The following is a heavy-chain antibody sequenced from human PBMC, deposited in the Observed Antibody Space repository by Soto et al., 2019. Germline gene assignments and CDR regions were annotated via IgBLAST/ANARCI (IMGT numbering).Heavy chain of an antibody. J-gene: IGHJ1*01. CDR1: GGTFSSYT. D-gene: IGHD4-17*01. Sequence: QVQLVQSGAEVKKPGSSVNVSCKASGGTFSSYTISWVRQAPGQGLEWMGRIIPILGIANYAQKFQGRVTITADKSTSTAYMELSSLRSEDTAVYYCAREGVTTVTTGAEYFQHWGQGTLVTVSS. V-gene: IGHV1-69*08. CDR3: AREGVTTVTTGAEYFQH. CDR2: IIPILGIA.